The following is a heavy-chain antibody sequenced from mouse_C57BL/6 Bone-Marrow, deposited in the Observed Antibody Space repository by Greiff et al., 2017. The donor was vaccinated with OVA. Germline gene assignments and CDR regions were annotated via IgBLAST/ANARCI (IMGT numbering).Heavy chain of an antibody. J-gene: IGHJ1*03. CDR2: IDPENGDT. CDR3: TTRDGSSPWYFDV. D-gene: IGHD1-1*01. CDR1: GFNIKDDY. Sequence: VQLQQSGAELVRPGASVKLSCTASGFNIKDDYMHWVKQRPEQGLEWIGWIDPENGDTEYASKFQGKATITADTSSNTAYLQLSSLTSEDTAVYYWTTRDGSSPWYFDVWGTGTTVTVSS. V-gene: IGHV14-4*01.